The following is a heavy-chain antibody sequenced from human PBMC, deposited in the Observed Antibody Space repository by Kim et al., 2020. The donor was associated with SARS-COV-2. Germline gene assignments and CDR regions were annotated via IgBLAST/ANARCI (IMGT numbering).Heavy chain of an antibody. CDR3: ARVTQQLGLDY. CDR2: DK. D-gene: IGHD6-13*01. V-gene: IGHV2-70*01. J-gene: IGHJ4*02. Sequence: DKYYSTSLKTRLTISKDTSKNQVVLTMTNMDPVDTATYYCARVTQQLGLDYWGQGTLVTVSS.